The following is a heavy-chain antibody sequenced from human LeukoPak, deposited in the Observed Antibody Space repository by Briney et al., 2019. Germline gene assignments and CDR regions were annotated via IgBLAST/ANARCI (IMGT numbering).Heavy chain of an antibody. CDR1: GGSISSSSYY. D-gene: IGHD3-22*01. CDR2: IYYSGST. CDR3: ARGVITMIVVVITKEDAFDI. J-gene: IGHJ3*02. Sequence: SETLSLTCTVSGGSISSSSYYWGWIRQPPGKGLGGIGGIYYSGSTYYNPSLKSRVTISVDTSKNQFSLKLSSVTAADTAVYYCARGVITMIVVVITKEDAFDIWGQGTMVTVSS. V-gene: IGHV4-39*07.